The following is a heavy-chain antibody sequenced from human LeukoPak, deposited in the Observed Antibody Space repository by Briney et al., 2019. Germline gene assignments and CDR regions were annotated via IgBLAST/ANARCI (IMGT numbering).Heavy chain of an antibody. CDR2: ISWNSGRI. D-gene: IGHD2-21*01. CDR3: ARDRAKVIATLME. V-gene: IGHV3-9*03. Sequence: GGSLRLSCAASGFTFDDYAMHWVRQAPGKGLEWVSGISWNSGRIGYADSVKGRFTISRDNAKNSLYVQMNSLRAEDMAVYYCARDRAKVIATLMEWGQGTLVTVSS. CDR1: GFTFDDYA. J-gene: IGHJ4*02.